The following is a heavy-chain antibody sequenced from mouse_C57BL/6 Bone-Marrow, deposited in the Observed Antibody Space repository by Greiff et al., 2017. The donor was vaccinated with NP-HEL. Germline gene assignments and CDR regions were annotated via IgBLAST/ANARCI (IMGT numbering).Heavy chain of an antibody. CDR2: IRSKSNNYAT. J-gene: IGHJ2*01. D-gene: IGHD4-1*01. CDR3: VRHDWDFDY. V-gene: IGHV10-1*01. CDR1: GFSFNTYA. Sequence: GGGLVQPKGSLKLSCAASGFSFNTYAMNWVRQAPGKGLEWVARIRSKSNNYATYYADSVKDRFTISRDDSESMLYLQMNNLKTEDTAMYYCVRHDWDFDYWGQGTTLTVSS.